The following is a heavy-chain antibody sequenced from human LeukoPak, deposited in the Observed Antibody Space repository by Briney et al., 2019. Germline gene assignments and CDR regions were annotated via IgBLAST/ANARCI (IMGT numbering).Heavy chain of an antibody. CDR2: IRYDGSNK. CDR1: GFTFSSYG. V-gene: IGHV3-30*02. J-gene: IGHJ4*02. Sequence: GGSLRLSCAASGFTFSSYGMHWVRQAPGKGLEWVAFIRYDGSNKYYADSVKGRFTISRDNSKNTLYLQMNSLRAEDTAAYYCAKDGDYDSSGYYYDWGQGTLVTVSS. D-gene: IGHD3-22*01. CDR3: AKDGDYDSSGYYYD.